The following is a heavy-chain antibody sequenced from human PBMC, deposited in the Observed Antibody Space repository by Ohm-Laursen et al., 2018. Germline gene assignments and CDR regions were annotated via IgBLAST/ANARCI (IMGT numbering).Heavy chain of an antibody. J-gene: IGHJ4*02. D-gene: IGHD6-13*01. Sequence: SLRLSCAASGFTFSSYGMHWVRQAPGKGLEWVAVISYDGSNKYNADSVKGRFTISRDNSKNTLYLQMNSLRAEDTAVYYCARGGAAAGGFDYWGQGTLVTVSS. V-gene: IGHV3-30*03. CDR1: GFTFSSYG. CDR2: ISYDGSNK. CDR3: ARGGAAAGGFDY.